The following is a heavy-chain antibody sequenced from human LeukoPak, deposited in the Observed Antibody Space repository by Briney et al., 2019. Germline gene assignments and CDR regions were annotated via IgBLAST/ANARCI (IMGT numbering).Heavy chain of an antibody. D-gene: IGHD6-6*01. V-gene: IGHV3-23*01. J-gene: IGHJ6*03. CDR2: ISGSGGST. CDR1: GFTFSSYA. Sequence: SGGSLRLSCAASGFTFSSYAMSWVRQAPGKGLEWVSGISGSGGSTYYADSVKGRFIISRDNSKNTLYLQMNSLRAEDTAVYYCAKRMGHSSSSGYYYYYMDVWGKGTTVTVSS. CDR3: AKRMGHSSSSGYYYYYMDV.